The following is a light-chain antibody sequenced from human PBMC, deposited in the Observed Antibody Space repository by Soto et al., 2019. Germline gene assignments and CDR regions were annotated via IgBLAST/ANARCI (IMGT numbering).Light chain of an antibody. CDR3: ATWDDDLYTPI. CDR1: SSNIGDNP. V-gene: IGLV1-44*01. Sequence: QSVLTQPPSASGTPGQRITISCSGSSSNIGDNPVNWYQQLPGAAPKLLIYNNNQRPSEVPDRFSGSKSGTSASLAITGLRSDDEADYYCATWDDDLYTPIIGGGTKVTVL. CDR2: NNN. J-gene: IGLJ2*01.